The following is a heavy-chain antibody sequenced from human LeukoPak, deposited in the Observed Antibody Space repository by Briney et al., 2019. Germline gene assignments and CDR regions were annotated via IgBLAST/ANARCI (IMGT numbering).Heavy chain of an antibody. CDR1: GDSINNYY. CDR2: IYYSGST. D-gene: IGHD1-26*01. Sequence: PSETLSLTCTVSGDSINNYYWSWIRQPPGKGLEWIGYIYYSGSTSYNPSLKSRVTISVDTSKNQFSLRLSSVTAADTAVYYCARSGVGATSGWFDPWGQGTLVTVSS. J-gene: IGHJ5*02. CDR3: ARSGVGATSGWFDP. V-gene: IGHV4-59*01.